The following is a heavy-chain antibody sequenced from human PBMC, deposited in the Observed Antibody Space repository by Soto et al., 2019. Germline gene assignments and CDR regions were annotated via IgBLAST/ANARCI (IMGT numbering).Heavy chain of an antibody. CDR1: GFTFSSYA. CDR2: ISYDGSNK. CDR3: ARDYDSSGWYDYYYYGMDV. V-gene: IGHV3-30-3*01. J-gene: IGHJ6*02. D-gene: IGHD6-19*01. Sequence: GGSLRLSCAASGFTFSSYAMHWVRQAPGKGLEWVAVISYDGSNKYYADSVKGRFTISRDNSKNTLYLQMNSLRAEDTAVYYCARDYDSSGWYDYYYYGMDVCGQGTTVTVSS.